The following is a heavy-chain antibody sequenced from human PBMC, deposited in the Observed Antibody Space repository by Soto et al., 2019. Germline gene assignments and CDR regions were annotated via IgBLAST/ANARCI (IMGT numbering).Heavy chain of an antibody. V-gene: IGHV3-23*01. CDR2: ISGSGGST. CDR3: AKDLVWVGDLVYCDY. D-gene: IGHD3-10*01. CDR1: GFTFSSYA. J-gene: IGHJ4*02. Sequence: EVQLLESGGGLVQPGVSLRLSCAASGFTFSSYAMSWVRQAPGTGLEWVSAISGSGGSTYYADSVKGRFTISRDNSTNTLYMQMNSLRAEDTAVYYCAKDLVWVGDLVYCDYWGQGTLGTVSS.